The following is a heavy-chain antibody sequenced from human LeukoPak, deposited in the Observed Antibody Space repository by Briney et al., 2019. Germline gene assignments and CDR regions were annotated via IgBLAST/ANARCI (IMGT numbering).Heavy chain of an antibody. CDR3: AKGSRRTPPYYYDSSGSLFYVY. J-gene: IGHJ4*02. V-gene: IGHV3-23*01. CDR2: ISGSGGST. D-gene: IGHD3-22*01. Sequence: TGGSLRLSCAASGFTLRSYAMSWVRQAPGKGLEWVSGISGSGGSTYHADSVKGRFTISRDNSKNTLYLQMNSLRAEDTAVYYCAKGSRRTPPYYYDSSGSLFYVYWGQGTLVTVSS. CDR1: GFTLRSYA.